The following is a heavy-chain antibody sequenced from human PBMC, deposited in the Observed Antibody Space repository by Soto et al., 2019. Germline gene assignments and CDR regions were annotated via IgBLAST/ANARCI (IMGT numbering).Heavy chain of an antibody. CDR2: MNPNSGNT. D-gene: IGHD6-19*01. Sequence: QVQLVQSGAEVKKPGASVKVSCKASGYTFTSYDINWVRQATGQGLEWMGWMNPNSGNTGYAQKFQGRVTMTRNTSISTAYMHLSSLRSDDTAVYYCAKQFGITVTGTTPGGDYWGQGTLVTVSS. CDR1: GYTFTSYD. CDR3: AKQFGITVTGTTPGGDY. V-gene: IGHV1-8*01. J-gene: IGHJ4*02.